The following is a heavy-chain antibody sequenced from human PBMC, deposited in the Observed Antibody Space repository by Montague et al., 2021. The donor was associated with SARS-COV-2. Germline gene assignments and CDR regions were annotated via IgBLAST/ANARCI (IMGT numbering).Heavy chain of an antibody. D-gene: IGHD3/OR15-3a*01. CDR3: ARGASDWLLWGYGMDV. J-gene: IGHJ6*02. CDR1: GFTFSSYE. Sequence: SLSLSFAASGFTFSSYEMTWVRQAPGKGLEWVSYISSSGSTIYYADSVKGRFTISRDNAKNSLYLQMNSLRVEDTAVYYCARGASDWLLWGYGMDVWGQGTTVTVSS. V-gene: IGHV3-48*03. CDR2: ISSSGSTI.